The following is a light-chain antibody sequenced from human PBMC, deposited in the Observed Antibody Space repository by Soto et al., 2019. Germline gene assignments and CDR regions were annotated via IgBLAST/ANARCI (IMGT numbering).Light chain of an antibody. V-gene: IGLV2-14*01. CDR3: SSYTTSSTYV. CDR1: SGDVGNYNH. Sequence: QSVLTQPASVSGSPGQSITISCIGTSGDVGNYNHVSWYQQHPGKVPKLMIYEVSNRPSGVSHRFSGSKSGNTASLTISGLQAEDGADYYCSSYTTSSTYVFGTGTKVTVL. CDR2: EVS. J-gene: IGLJ1*01.